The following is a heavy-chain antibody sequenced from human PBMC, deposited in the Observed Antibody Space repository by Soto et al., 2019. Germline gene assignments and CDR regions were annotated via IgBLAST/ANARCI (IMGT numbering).Heavy chain of an antibody. J-gene: IGHJ4*02. CDR1: GYTFTTYV. V-gene: IGHV1-3*01. CDR3: AREALGGWSYFDY. D-gene: IGHD6-19*01. Sequence: QVQLVQSGAEVKKPGASVKVSCRASGYTFTTYVSHWVRQAPGQRLEWMGWINADSGNTRYSQKFQGRVTIIRDTSASTAYMELSSLTSEDATVYYCAREALGGWSYFDYWGQGTLVTVSS. CDR2: INADSGNT.